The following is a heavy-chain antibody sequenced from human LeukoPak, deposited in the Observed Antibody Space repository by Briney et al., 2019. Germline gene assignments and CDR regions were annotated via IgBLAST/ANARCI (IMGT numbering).Heavy chain of an antibody. CDR3: AKGSSGWYRTSPFDY. D-gene: IGHD6-19*01. CDR2: ISGSGGST. Sequence: GGSLRLSCAASGFTFSSYAMSWVRRAPGKGLEWVSAISGSGGSTYYADSVKGRFTISRDNSKNTLYLQMNSLRAEDTAVYYCAKGSSGWYRTSPFDYWGQGTLVTVSS. V-gene: IGHV3-23*01. CDR1: GFTFSSYA. J-gene: IGHJ4*02.